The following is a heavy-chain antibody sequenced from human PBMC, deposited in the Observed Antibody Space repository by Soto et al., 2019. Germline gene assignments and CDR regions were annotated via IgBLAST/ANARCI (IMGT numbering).Heavy chain of an antibody. D-gene: IGHD2-15*01. J-gene: IGHJ4*02. V-gene: IGHV3-53*01. Sequence: EVQLVESGGGLIQPGGSLRLSCAASGFSVNSKYMGWVRQAPGKGLEWVSVIYTGGNTYYADSVKGRFTISRDNVKNMVYLQMNSLRVEDTAVYYCTRGGDGYSAVAYWGQGTLVTVSS. CDR2: IYTGGNT. CDR1: GFSVNSKY. CDR3: TRGGDGYSAVAY.